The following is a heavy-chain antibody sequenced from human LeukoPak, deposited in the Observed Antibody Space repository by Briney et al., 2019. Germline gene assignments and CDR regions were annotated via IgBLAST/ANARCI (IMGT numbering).Heavy chain of an antibody. J-gene: IGHJ6*02. CDR3: ARSAARLRYYYAMDV. D-gene: IGHD6-6*01. V-gene: IGHV3-53*04. Sequence: PGGSLSLSCAASGFSVSNTYMSWVRQAPGEGLEWVSVIYSGDSGVSTYYADSVKGRFTISRHNSKNTLYLQMSSLRAEDTAVYFCARSAARLRYYYAMDVGGQGTTVTVCS. CDR1: GFSVSNTY. CDR2: IYSGDSGVST.